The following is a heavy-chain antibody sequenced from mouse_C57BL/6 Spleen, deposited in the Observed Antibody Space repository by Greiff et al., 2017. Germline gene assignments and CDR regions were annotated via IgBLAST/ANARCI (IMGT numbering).Heavy chain of an antibody. CDR3: ARYYGSSPLLGYFDV. CDR2: IDPSDSYT. CDR1: GYTFTSYW. Sequence: VQLQQPGAELVMPGASVKLSCKASGYTFTSYWMHWVKQRPGQGLEWIGEIDPSDSYTNYNQKFKGKSTLTVDNSSSTAYMQLSSLTSEDSAVYYCARYYGSSPLLGYFDVWGTGTTVTVSS. J-gene: IGHJ1*03. D-gene: IGHD1-1*01. V-gene: IGHV1-69*01.